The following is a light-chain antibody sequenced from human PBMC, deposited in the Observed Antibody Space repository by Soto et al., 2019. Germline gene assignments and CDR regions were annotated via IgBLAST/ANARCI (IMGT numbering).Light chain of an antibody. J-gene: IGKJ1*01. CDR2: KAS. Sequence: DIQMTQSPSTLSASVGDRVTITCRASQSISSWLAWYQQRPGKAPNLLIYKASYLESGVPSRFSGSGSGTEFTLPISSLQPSDFATYYCQHYHSYPWTFGQGTKVEIK. CDR3: QHYHSYPWT. CDR1: QSISSW. V-gene: IGKV1-5*03.